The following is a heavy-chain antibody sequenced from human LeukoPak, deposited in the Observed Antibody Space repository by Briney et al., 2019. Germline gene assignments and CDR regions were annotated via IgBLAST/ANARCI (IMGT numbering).Heavy chain of an antibody. CDR1: GGSISSYY. D-gene: IGHD3-3*01. Sequence: SETLSLTCTISGGSISSYYWSWIRQPPGKGLEWIGYIYHSGSTYYNPSLKSRVTISVDRSKNQFSLKLSSVTAADTAVYYCARDGLEAGTFDYWGQGTLVTVSS. CDR2: IYHSGST. V-gene: IGHV4-59*12. J-gene: IGHJ4*02. CDR3: ARDGLEAGTFDY.